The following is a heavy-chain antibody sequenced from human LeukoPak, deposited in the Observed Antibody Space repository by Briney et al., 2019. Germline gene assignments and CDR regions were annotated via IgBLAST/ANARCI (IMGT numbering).Heavy chain of an antibody. D-gene: IGHD6-6*01. CDR1: GFTFSSYA. CDR2: ISGSGAKT. J-gene: IGHJ4*02. Sequence: GGSLRLSCAASGFTFSSYAMNWVRQVPGKGLEWVSSISGSGAKTYYADSVKGRFTISRDNSKNTLYLQMNSLRVEDTAVYYCAKDRIAARLSVDYWGQGTLVTVSS. V-gene: IGHV3-23*01. CDR3: AKDRIAARLSVDY.